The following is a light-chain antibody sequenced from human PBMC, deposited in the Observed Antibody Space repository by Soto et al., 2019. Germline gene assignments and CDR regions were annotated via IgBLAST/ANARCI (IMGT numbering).Light chain of an antibody. V-gene: IGKV3-20*01. Sequence: EIVLTQSPGTLSLSPGERATLSCRASQSVSSNYLAWYQRKPGQAPRLLIYDASSRAIDIPNRVSGSGSGTDFTLTITRLEPEDFAVYYCQQYGSSPPTFGQGTKVEI. CDR1: QSVSSNY. CDR3: QQYGSSPPT. CDR2: DAS. J-gene: IGKJ1*01.